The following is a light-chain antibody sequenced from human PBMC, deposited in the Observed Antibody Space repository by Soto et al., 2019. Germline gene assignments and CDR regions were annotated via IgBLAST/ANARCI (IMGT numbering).Light chain of an antibody. CDR1: QSISDT. CDR3: QQYGSSGT. J-gene: IGKJ1*01. V-gene: IGKV3-20*01. CDR2: GAS. Sequence: EIGMTQSPATLSVSPGGRATLSCRASQSISDTLAWYQQKPGQAPRLLIYGASTRATGVPDRFSGSGSGTDFTLTISRLEPEDFAVYYCQQYGSSGTFGQGTKVDIK.